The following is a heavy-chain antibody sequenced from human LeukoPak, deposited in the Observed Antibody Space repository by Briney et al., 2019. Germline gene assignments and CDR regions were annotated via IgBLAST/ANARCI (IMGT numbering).Heavy chain of an antibody. CDR3: VKERTEKTASELDY. D-gene: IGHD1-14*01. V-gene: IGHV3-30*18. Sequence: GGSLRLSCAASGFAFSRYGMQWVRQAPGMGLEWLAVISWDTRLQFYADSVKGRFTISRDNSMHTLYLQLNSLRPEDTAMYYCVKERTEKTASELDYWGQGTLVTVSS. CDR1: GFAFSRYG. CDR2: ISWDTRLQ. J-gene: IGHJ4*02.